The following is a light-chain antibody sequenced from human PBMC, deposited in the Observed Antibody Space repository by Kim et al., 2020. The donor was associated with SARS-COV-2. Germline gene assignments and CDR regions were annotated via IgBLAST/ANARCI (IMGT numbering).Light chain of an antibody. V-gene: IGKV4-1*01. CDR1: QSVLYSSNNKNY. CDR3: QQYYSTPLT. Sequence: TTINCKSSQSVLYSSNNKNYLAWYQQKPGQPPKLLIYWASTRESGVPDRFSGSGSGTDFTLTISSLQAEDVAVYYCQQYYSTPLTFGGGTKVEIK. CDR2: WAS. J-gene: IGKJ4*01.